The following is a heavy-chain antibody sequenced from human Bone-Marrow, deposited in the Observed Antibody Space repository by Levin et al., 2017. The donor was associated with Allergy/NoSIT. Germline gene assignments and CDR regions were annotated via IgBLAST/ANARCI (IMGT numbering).Heavy chain of an antibody. D-gene: IGHD4/OR15-4a*01. V-gene: IGHV1-69*13. CDR3: AREGVVLATNNWLDS. CDR2: ILSIFGTI. Sequence: PGASVKVSCKASGNTFSKYTINWVRQAPGQGLEWMGGILSIFGTINYAQKFRDRVTIFADEATSTAYMELSSLRFEDTAVYYCAREGVVLATNNWLDSWGQGTLVTVSS. J-gene: IGHJ5*01. CDR1: GNTFSKYT.